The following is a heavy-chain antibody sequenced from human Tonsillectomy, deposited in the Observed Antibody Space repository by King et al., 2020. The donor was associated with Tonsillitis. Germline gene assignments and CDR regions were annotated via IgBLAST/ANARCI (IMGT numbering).Heavy chain of an antibody. CDR1: GFTFDSYA. J-gene: IGHJ4*02. CDR2: ISWNSGSI. Sequence: VQLVESGGGLVQPGRSLRLSCAASGFTFDSYAMHWVRQAPGKGLEWVSGISWNSGSIGYADSVKGRFTTSRDNAKNSLYLQMNSLRPEDTALYYCAKDMRRAQWLNLDYWGQGTLVTVSS. CDR3: AKDMRRAQWLNLDY. D-gene: IGHD6-19*01. V-gene: IGHV3-9*01.